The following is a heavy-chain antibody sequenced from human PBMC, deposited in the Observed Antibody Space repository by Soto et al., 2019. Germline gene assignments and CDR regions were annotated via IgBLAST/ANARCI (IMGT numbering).Heavy chain of an antibody. CDR1: GFTFSSYS. D-gene: IGHD7-27*01. Sequence: GGSLRLSCAASGFTFSSYSMNWVRQAPGKGLEWVSSISSSSSSIYYADSLNGRFTISRDNAKNSLYLQMNSLRAEDTAVYYCASNLGMDVWGQGTTVTVSS. J-gene: IGHJ6*02. V-gene: IGHV3-21*01. CDR3: ASNLGMDV. CDR2: ISSSSSSI.